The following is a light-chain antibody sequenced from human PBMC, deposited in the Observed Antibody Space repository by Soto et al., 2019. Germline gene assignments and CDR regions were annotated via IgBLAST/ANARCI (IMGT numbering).Light chain of an antibody. CDR3: SSYTSYSPLAV. V-gene: IGLV2-14*01. CDR1: SADIGRYNY. J-gene: IGLJ2*01. CDR2: EVN. Sequence: QSALTQPDSVSGSPGQAITISCAGTSADIGRYNYVSWYRQHPGEAPQLLIYEVNNRPSGISNRFSGSKSGNTASLTISGLQTEDEADYYCSSYTSYSPLAVFGGGTKLTVL.